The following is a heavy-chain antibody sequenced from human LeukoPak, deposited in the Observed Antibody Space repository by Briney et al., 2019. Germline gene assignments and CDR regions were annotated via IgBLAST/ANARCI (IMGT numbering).Heavy chain of an antibody. CDR1: GYTFTGYY. CDR3: ARGGRTYSSGWYYSDY. D-gene: IGHD6-19*01. CDR2: INPNSGGT. V-gene: IGHV1-2*02. Sequence: ASVKVSCKASGYTFTGYYMHWVRQAPGQGLEWMGWINPNSGGTNYAQKFQGRVTMTRDTSISTAYMELSRLRSDDTAVYYCARGGRTYSSGWYYSDYWGQGTLVAVSS. J-gene: IGHJ4*02.